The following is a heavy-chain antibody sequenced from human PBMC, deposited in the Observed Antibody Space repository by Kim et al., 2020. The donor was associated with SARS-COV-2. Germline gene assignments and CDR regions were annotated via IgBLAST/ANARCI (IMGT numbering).Heavy chain of an antibody. CDR3: AQSSVRRCLDY. V-gene: IGHV4-4*02. D-gene: IGHD3-10*02. CDR1: GGSISGDDW. J-gene: IGHJ4*02. Sequence: SETLSLTCAVSGGSISGDDWWSWVRQPPGKGLEWIGEIYHGGTTNYNPSLKSRVTISIDKSKNQFSLKLNSVTAADTAVYYCAQSSVRRCLDYCGQGTLVTVSS. CDR2: IYHGGTT.